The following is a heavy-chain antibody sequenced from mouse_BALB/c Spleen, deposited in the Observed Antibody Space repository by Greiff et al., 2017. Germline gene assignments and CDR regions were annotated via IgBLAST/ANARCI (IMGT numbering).Heavy chain of an antibody. D-gene: IGHD1-1*01. V-gene: IGHV14-4*02. CDR3: TVVATHPMDY. CDR2: IDPENGDT. J-gene: IGHJ4*01. CDR1: GFDIKDYY. Sequence: EVQLQQSGAELVRPGASVKLSCTASGFDIKDYYMHWVKQRPEQGLEWIGWIDPENGDTEYAPKFQGKATMTADTSSNTAYLQLSSLTSEDTAVYYCTVVATHPMDYGGQGTSVTVSS.